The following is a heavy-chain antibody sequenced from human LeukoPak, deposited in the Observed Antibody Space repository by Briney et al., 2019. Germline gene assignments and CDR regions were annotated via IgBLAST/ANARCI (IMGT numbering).Heavy chain of an antibody. CDR1: GFSFDDFA. D-gene: IGHD2-21*01. V-gene: IGHV3-9*01. CDR3: ARDPHIPYYYYYYMDV. CDR2: ITWNGGTI. J-gene: IGHJ6*03. Sequence: GRSLRLSCAASGFSFDDFAMHWVRQAPGKGLEWVSGITWNGGTIDYADSVKGRFTISRDNAKNSLYLQMNSLRAEDTALYYCARDPHIPYYYYYYMDVWGKGTTVTVSS.